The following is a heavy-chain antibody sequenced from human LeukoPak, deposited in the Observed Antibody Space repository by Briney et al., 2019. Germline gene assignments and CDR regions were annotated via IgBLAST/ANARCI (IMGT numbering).Heavy chain of an antibody. D-gene: IGHD6-13*01. CDR2: ISGDGGST. J-gene: IGHJ4*02. CDR3: AKDIIDSSSWYSLDY. Sequence: GGSLRLSCAASGFTFDDYAMHWVRQAPGKGLEWVSLISGDGGSTYYADSVKGRFTISRDNGKNSLYLQMNGLRTEDTALYYCAKDIIDSSSWYSLDYWGQGTLVTVSS. CDR1: GFTFDDYA. V-gene: IGHV3-43*02.